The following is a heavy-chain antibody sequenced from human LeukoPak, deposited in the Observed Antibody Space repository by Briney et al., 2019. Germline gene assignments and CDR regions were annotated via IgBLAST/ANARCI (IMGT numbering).Heavy chain of an antibody. CDR2: ISGSGGST. CDR3: AKTGTPWYYFDY. D-gene: IGHD6-13*01. Sequence: QPGGSLRLSCAASGFTFSSYAMSWVRQAPGKGLEWVSAISGSGGSTYYVDSVKGRFTISRDNSKNTLYLQMNSLRAEDTAVYYCAKTGTPWYYFDYWGQGTLVTVSS. V-gene: IGHV3-23*01. J-gene: IGHJ4*02. CDR1: GFTFSSYA.